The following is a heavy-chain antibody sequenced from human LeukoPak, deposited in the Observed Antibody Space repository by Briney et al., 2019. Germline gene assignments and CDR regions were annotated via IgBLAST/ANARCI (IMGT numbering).Heavy chain of an antibody. Sequence: GGSLRLSCAASGFTFSSYDMHWVRQAPGKGLEWVAIISYDGSNKYFADSVKGRFTISRDNSKNTLYLQMNTLRPEDTAVYYCAKNVRDGYQFFDYWGQGTLVTVSS. J-gene: IGHJ4*02. CDR2: ISYDGSNK. D-gene: IGHD5-24*01. V-gene: IGHV3-30*18. CDR3: AKNVRDGYQFFDY. CDR1: GFTFSSYD.